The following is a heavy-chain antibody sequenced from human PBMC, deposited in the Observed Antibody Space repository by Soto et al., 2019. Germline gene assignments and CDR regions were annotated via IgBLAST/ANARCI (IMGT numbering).Heavy chain of an antibody. Sequence: QVQLVQSGAEVKKPGASVKVSCQASGYTFTSYDINWVRQATGQGPEWMGYMSPSSGNTGYAQNSQGRVTMTGDPSINTAYMELTSLTSEDTAVYYCSRGEWELRPWGQGSLVIFSS. J-gene: IGHJ5*02. CDR2: MSPSSGNT. V-gene: IGHV1-8*01. CDR1: GYTFTSYD. CDR3: SRGEWELRP. D-gene: IGHD1-26*01.